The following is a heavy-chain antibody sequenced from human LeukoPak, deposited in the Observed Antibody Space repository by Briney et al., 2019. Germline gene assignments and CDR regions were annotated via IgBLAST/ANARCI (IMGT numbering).Heavy chain of an antibody. J-gene: IGHJ6*03. CDR2: IKQDGSEK. CDR3: ARDLYDFWSGFYYMDV. Sequence: GGSLRLSCAASGFTFSSYWMSWVRQAPGKGLGWVANIKQDGSEKYYVDSVKGRFTISRDNAKNSLYLQMNSLRAEDTAVYYCARDLYDFWSGFYYMDVWGKGTTVTVSS. CDR1: GFTFSSYW. V-gene: IGHV3-7*01. D-gene: IGHD3-3*01.